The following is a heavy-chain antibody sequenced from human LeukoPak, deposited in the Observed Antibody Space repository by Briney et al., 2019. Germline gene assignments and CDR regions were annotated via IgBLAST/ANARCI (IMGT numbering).Heavy chain of an antibody. J-gene: IGHJ4*02. CDR3: AKDAWELLYFDY. CDR2: INPGGAST. CDR1: GFIFDNYA. D-gene: IGHD1-26*01. V-gene: IGHV3-23*01. Sequence: PGGSLRLSCAASGFIFDNYALSWVRQAPGKGLEWVSSINPGGASTYYADSVKGRFTISRDNSKNTLYLQMNSLRAEDTAVYYCAKDAWELLYFDYWGQGTLVTVSS.